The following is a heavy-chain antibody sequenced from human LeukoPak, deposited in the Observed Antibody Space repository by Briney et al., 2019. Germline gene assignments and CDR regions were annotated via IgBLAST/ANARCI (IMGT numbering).Heavy chain of an antibody. V-gene: IGHV3-23*01. D-gene: IGHD6-13*01. Sequence: GGSLRLSCAASGFTFSSYAMSWVRQAPGKGLEWVSAISGSGGSTYYADSVKGRFTISRDNSKSTLYLQMGSLRAEDMAVYYCVRMTGITSAGTVVSSRTDLWGQGTLVTVSS. CDR2: ISGSGGST. CDR3: VRMTGITSAGTVVSSRTDL. CDR1: GFTFSSYA. J-gene: IGHJ4*02.